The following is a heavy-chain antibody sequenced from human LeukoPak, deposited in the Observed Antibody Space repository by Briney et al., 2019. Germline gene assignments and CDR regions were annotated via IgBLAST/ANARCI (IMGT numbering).Heavy chain of an antibody. CDR2: IYYSGNT. V-gene: IGHV4-31*02. Sequence: SETLSLTYTVSGGSISSGAYYWSWIRQHPGKGLEYIGYIYYSGNTYYSPSLKSRVTISVDTSKNQFSLKLSSVTAADTAVYYCARYITGTTRAFDIWGQGTLVTVSS. J-gene: IGHJ3*02. CDR1: GGSISSGAYY. D-gene: IGHD1-20*01. CDR3: ARYITGTTRAFDI.